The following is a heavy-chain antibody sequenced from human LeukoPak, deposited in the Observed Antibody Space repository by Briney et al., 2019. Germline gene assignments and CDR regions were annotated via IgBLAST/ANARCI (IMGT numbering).Heavy chain of an antibody. Sequence: PSETLSLTSAVYGGSFSGYYWSWIRQPPGKGLEWIGEINHSGSTNYNPSLRSRVTISVDTSKNQFSLKLSSVTAADTAVYYCAGGVWYFDYWGQGTLVTVSS. J-gene: IGHJ4*02. V-gene: IGHV4-34*01. CDR1: GGSFSGYY. CDR3: AGGVWYFDY. CDR2: INHSGST. D-gene: IGHD2-8*01.